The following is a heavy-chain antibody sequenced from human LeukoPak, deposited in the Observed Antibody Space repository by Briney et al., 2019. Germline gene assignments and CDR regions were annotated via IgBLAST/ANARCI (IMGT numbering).Heavy chain of an antibody. CDR2: ISNDGTST. Sequence: PGGSLRLSCAASGFTFSSYAMSWVRQAPGKGLVWVSRISNDGTSTSYADSVKGRFTISRDNAKNSLDLQMNSLRADDTAVYYCARGLCGGDCYDYWGQGTLVTVSS. V-gene: IGHV3-74*01. J-gene: IGHJ4*02. CDR1: GFTFSSYA. CDR3: ARGLCGGDCYDY. D-gene: IGHD2-21*01.